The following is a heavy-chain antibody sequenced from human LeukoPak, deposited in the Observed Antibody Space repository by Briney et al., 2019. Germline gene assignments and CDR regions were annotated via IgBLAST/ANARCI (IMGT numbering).Heavy chain of an antibody. CDR2: FYYGGST. V-gene: IGHV4-39*01. CDR3: TRRRAGRLYNWFDP. D-gene: IGHD1-1*01. CDR1: GGSISSSNDC. J-gene: IGHJ5*02. Sequence: SETLSLTCTVSGGSISSSNDCWDWIRQPPGRGLEWIASFYYGGSTCYNPSLKSRVTISADTSKNQVSLKLRSVTAADTALYYCTRRRAGRLYNWFDPWGQGTLVTVSS.